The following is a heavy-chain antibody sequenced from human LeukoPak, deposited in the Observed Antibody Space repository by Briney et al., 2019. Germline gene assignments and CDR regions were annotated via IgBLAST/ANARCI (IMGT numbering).Heavy chain of an antibody. J-gene: IGHJ4*02. Sequence: GGSLRLSCAASGFTFSNYAMAWVRQAPGQGLEWVSVITSNSDTIYYSDSVKGRFTVSRDHSKNILYMQMNSLGVEDTAVYYCARYDILTYERRAFDYWGQGTLVAVSS. CDR2: ITSNSDTI. CDR1: GFTFSNYA. D-gene: IGHD3-9*01. CDR3: ARYDILTYERRAFDY. V-gene: IGHV3-23*05.